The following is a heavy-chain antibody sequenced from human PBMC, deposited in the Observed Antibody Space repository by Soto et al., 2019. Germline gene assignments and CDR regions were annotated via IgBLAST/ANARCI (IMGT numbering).Heavy chain of an antibody. D-gene: IGHD3-3*01. Sequence: EVQLVESGGGLVRPGRSLRLSCAASGFTFDDYAMHWVRQAPGKGLEWVSGISWNSGSIGYADSVKGRFTISRDNAKNSLYLQMNSLRAEDTALYYGEKGGGNGYHVPYYFDYWGQGTLVTVSS. CDR3: EKGGGNGYHVPYYFDY. J-gene: IGHJ4*02. V-gene: IGHV3-9*01. CDR1: GFTFDDYA. CDR2: ISWNSGSI.